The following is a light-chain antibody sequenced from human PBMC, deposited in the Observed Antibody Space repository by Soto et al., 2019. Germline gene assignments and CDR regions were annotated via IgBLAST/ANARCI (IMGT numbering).Light chain of an antibody. V-gene: IGKV3-15*01. Sequence: EIVMTQSPATLSVSPGERATLSCRASQSVSSDLAWYQQKPGQAPRLLIFGASTRATDIPARFSGSGSGTDFTLTISRLEPEDSAVYFCQHYGNFLWTFGQGTKVDIK. CDR3: QHYGNFLWT. J-gene: IGKJ1*01. CDR1: QSVSSD. CDR2: GAS.